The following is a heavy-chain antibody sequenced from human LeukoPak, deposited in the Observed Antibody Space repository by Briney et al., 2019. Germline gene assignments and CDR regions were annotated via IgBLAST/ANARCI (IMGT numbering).Heavy chain of an antibody. CDR2: IRPEGTTT. D-gene: IGHD1-26*01. CDR1: GFTFSTYW. CDR3: AKGLGVQSLIVDALDV. Sequence: PGGSLRLSCAASGFTFSTYWMHWVRQAPGKGLVWVARIRPEGTTTAYADSVKGRFTISRDNAKNTLFLQMNSLTVEDTAFCYCAKGLGVQSLIVDALDVWGRGTMVTVSS. J-gene: IGHJ3*01. V-gene: IGHV3-74*03.